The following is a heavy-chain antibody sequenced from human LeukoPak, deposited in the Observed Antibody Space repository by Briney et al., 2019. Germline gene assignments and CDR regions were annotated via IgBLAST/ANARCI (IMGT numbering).Heavy chain of an antibody. Sequence: ASETLSLTCSASGVSVGRFCWTWVRQPVGEGLEWIGRICATGSTIYNPSLKSRVTMSKDTSRNQFSLHLTSVTAADTAVYYCARDDYDDSTRGLDYWGQGTLVTVSS. J-gene: IGHJ4*02. CDR3: ARDDYDDSTRGLDY. V-gene: IGHV4-4*07. CDR2: ICATGST. CDR1: GVSVGRFC. D-gene: IGHD4-17*01.